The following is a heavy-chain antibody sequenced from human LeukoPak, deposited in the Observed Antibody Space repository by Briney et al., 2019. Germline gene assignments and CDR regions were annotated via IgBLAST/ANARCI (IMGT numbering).Heavy chain of an antibody. CDR1: GYTFTGYY. V-gene: IGHV1-2*02. CDR2: INPNSGGT. Sequence: GASVKVSCKASGYTFTGYYMRWVRQAPGQGLEWMGWINPNSGGTNYAQKFQGRVTMTTDTSTSTAYMELRSLRSDDTAVYYCARAGGYTYYDILTGYPYRYNWFDPWGQGTLVTVSS. CDR3: ARAGGYTYYDILTGYPYRYNWFDP. J-gene: IGHJ5*02. D-gene: IGHD3-9*01.